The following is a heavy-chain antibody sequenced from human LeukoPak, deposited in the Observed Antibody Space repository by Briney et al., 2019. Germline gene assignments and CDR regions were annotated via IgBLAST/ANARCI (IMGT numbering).Heavy chain of an antibody. Sequence: GGSLRLSCAASGFTFDDYAMHWVRQAPGRGLEWVSGISWNSGSIGYADSVKGRFTISRDNDKNSLYLQMNSLRAEDTALYYCAKDGYSSSWSYYYYYGMDVWGQGTTVTVSS. CDR2: ISWNSGSI. J-gene: IGHJ6*02. CDR1: GFTFDDYA. D-gene: IGHD6-13*01. V-gene: IGHV3-9*01. CDR3: AKDGYSSSWSYYYYYGMDV.